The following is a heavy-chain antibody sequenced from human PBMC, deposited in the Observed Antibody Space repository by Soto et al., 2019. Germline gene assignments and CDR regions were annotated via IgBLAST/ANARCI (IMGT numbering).Heavy chain of an antibody. CDR3: ARDRYSYYDFWSGSLPYYYYGMDV. CDR1: GFTFSSYS. V-gene: IGHV3-21*01. Sequence: PGGSLRLSCAASGFTFSSYSMNWVRQAPGKGLEWVSSISSSSSYIYYADSVKGRFTISRDNAKNSLYLQMNSLRAEDTAVYYCARDRYSYYDFWSGSLPYYYYGMDVWGQGTTVTV. J-gene: IGHJ6*02. D-gene: IGHD3-3*01. CDR2: ISSSSSYI.